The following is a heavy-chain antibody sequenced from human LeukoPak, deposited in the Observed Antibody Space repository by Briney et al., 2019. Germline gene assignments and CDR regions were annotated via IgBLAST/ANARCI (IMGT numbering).Heavy chain of an antibody. Sequence: GGSLRLSCAASGFTFSYYGMHWVRQAPGKGLEWVAVIWYDGSNKYYADSVKGRFTISRDNSKNTLYLQMDSLRAEDTAVYYCARVHFSSSPYFDYWGQGTLVTVSS. CDR2: IWYDGSNK. V-gene: IGHV3-33*01. CDR1: GFTFSYYG. J-gene: IGHJ4*02. D-gene: IGHD6-6*01. CDR3: ARVHFSSSPYFDY.